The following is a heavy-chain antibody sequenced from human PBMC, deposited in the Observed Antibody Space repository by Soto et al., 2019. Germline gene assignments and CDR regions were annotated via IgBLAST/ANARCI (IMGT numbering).Heavy chain of an antibody. CDR1: GGSFSGYY. V-gene: IGHV4-34*01. J-gene: IGHJ4*02. CDR3: ARGPTSKGIEARPGYFDY. Sequence: PSETLSLTCAVYGGSFSGYYWSWIRQPPGKGLEWIGEINHSGSTNYNPSLKSRVTISVDTSKNQFSLKLSSVTAADTAVYYCARGPTSKGIEARPGYFDYWGQGTLIIVS. CDR2: INHSGST. D-gene: IGHD6-6*01.